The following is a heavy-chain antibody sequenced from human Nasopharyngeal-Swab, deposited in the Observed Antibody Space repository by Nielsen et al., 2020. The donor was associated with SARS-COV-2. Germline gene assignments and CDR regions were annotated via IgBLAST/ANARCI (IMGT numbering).Heavy chain of an antibody. Sequence: ASVKVSCKTSGGTFSSYGISWVRQAPGQGLEWMGWINPNSGGTNYAQKFQGRVTMTRDTSISTAYMELSRLRSDDTAVYYCARERFLEWLLSSQNWFDPWGQGTLVTVSS. CDR2: INPNSGGT. J-gene: IGHJ5*02. CDR1: GGTFSSYG. V-gene: IGHV1-2*02. CDR3: ARERFLEWLLSSQNWFDP. D-gene: IGHD3-3*01.